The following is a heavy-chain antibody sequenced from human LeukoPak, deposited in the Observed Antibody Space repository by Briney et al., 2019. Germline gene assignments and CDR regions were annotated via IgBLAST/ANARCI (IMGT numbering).Heavy chain of an antibody. J-gene: IGHJ4*02. V-gene: IGHV1-69*13. CDR2: IIPIFGTA. Sequence: GAPVKVSCKAPGGTFSSYAISWVRQAPGQGLEWMGGIIPIFGTANYAQKFQGRVTITADESTSTAYMELSSLRSEDTAVYYCARDSGGYGFLWGQGTLVTVSS. D-gene: IGHD2-15*01. CDR1: GGTFSSYA. CDR3: ARDSGGYGFL.